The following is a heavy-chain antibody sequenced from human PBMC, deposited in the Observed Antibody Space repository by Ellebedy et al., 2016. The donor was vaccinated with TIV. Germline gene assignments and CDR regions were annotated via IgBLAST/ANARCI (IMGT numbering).Heavy chain of an antibody. CDR1: EFTFSSYA. Sequence: GESLKISXAASEFTFSSYAMHWVRQAPGKGLEWVAVISYDGTSKYYADSVKGRFTISRDNSKNTLYLQMNSLRAEDTAVYYCARGRYLIVVVPAAIYDAFDIWGQGTMVTVSS. CDR2: ISYDGTSK. CDR3: ARGRYLIVVVPAAIYDAFDI. V-gene: IGHV3-30-3*01. J-gene: IGHJ3*02. D-gene: IGHD2-2*01.